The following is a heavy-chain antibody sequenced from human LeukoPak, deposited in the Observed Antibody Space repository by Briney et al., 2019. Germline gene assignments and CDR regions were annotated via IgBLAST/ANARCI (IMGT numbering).Heavy chain of an antibody. Sequence: SETLSLTCAVYGGSFSGYYWSWIRQPPGKGLEWFGEINHSGSTNYNPSLKSRVTISVDTSKNQFSLKLSSVTAADTAVYYCAATGGYCSSTSCYAPFGYWGQGTLVTVSS. D-gene: IGHD2-2*01. J-gene: IGHJ4*02. CDR3: AATGGYCSSTSCYAPFGY. CDR2: INHSGST. CDR1: GGSFSGYY. V-gene: IGHV4-34*01.